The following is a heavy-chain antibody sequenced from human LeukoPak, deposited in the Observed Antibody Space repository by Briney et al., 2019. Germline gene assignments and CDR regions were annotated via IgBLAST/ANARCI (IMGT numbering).Heavy chain of an antibody. CDR1: GDSVSSGSYY. CDR3: ARVNFYDSSGLDC. J-gene: IGHJ4*02. D-gene: IGHD3-22*01. Sequence: PSETLSLTCTASGDSVSSGSYYWSWIRQPPGRGLEWIGYVYYSGSTNYNPALKSRATISVDTSKNQFSLKLSSVTAADTAVYYCARVNFYDSSGLDCWGQGTLVTVSS. CDR2: VYYSGST. V-gene: IGHV4-61*01.